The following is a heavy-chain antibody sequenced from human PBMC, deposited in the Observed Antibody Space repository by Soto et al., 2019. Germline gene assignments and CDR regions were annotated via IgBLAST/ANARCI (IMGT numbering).Heavy chain of an antibody. Sequence: SVKVSCKASGGTFSSYAISWVRQAPGQGLEWMGGIIPIFGTANYAQKFQGRVTITADESTSTAYMELSSLRSEDTAVYYCAAIGDYYYGMDVWGQGTTVTVSS. D-gene: IGHD2-21*01. CDR1: GGTFSSYA. J-gene: IGHJ6*02. CDR3: AAIGDYYYGMDV. CDR2: IIPIFGTA. V-gene: IGHV1-69*13.